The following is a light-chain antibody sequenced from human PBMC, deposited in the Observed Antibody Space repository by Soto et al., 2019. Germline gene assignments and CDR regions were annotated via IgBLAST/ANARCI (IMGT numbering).Light chain of an antibody. Sequence: QSALTQPRSVSGSPGQSVTISCTGTSSDVGGYNYVSWYQQHPGKAPKLMIYDVTKRPSGVPDRFSGSKSGKTASLTISGLQADDEADYYCCSYAGTYTYVFGTGTKLTVL. J-gene: IGLJ1*01. CDR1: SSDVGGYNY. CDR3: CSYAGTYTYV. CDR2: DVT. V-gene: IGLV2-11*01.